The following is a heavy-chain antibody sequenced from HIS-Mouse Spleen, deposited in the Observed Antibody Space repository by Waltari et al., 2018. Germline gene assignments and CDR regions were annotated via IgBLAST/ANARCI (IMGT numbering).Heavy chain of an antibody. J-gene: IGHJ4*02. V-gene: IGHV4-30-4*01. D-gene: IGHD6-19*01. Sequence: QVQLQESGPGLVKPSQTLSLTCPVSGGSISRGASYWSWILQPPGKGLEWIGYIYYSGSTYYNPSLKSRVTISVDTSKNQFSLKLSSVTAADTAVYYCARWLPRLNEPNDYWGQGTLVTVSS. CDR1: GGSISRGASY. CDR3: ARWLPRLNEPNDY. CDR2: IYYSGST.